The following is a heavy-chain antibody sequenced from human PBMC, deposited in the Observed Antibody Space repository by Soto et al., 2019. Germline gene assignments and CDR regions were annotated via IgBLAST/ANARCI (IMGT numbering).Heavy chain of an antibody. CDR3: AMIDYSSGSDY. D-gene: IGHD6-19*01. V-gene: IGHV1-69*01. J-gene: IGHJ4*02. CDR1: GGTFSSYP. Sequence: QVQLVQSGAEVKKPGSSVKVSCKASGGTFSSYPLSWVRQAPGQGLEWMGGIIPIFGTTKYAQKFQGRVTIIADESTTTAYMELSSLSSEDTAVYYCAMIDYSSGSDYWGQGTLVTVSS. CDR2: IIPIFGTT.